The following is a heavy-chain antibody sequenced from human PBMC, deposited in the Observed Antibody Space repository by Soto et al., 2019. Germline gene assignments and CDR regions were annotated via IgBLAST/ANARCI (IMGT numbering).Heavy chain of an antibody. D-gene: IGHD4-17*01. CDR3: ARESRVKDYVNGPGMDV. CDR1: GFTFSSYD. J-gene: IGHJ6*04. Sequence: GGSLRLSCAASGFTFSSYDMHWVRQATGKGLEWVSAIGTAGDTYYPGSVKGRFTISRENAKNSLYLQTNSLRAGDTAVYYCARESRVKDYVNGPGMDVWGKGTTVTVSS. CDR2: IGTAGDT. V-gene: IGHV3-13*01.